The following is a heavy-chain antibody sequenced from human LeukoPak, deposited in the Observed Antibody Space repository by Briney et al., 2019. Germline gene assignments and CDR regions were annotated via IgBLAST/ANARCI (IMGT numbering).Heavy chain of an antibody. J-gene: IGHJ4*02. CDR1: GFTFSSYA. D-gene: IGHD6-13*01. CDR2: ISGSGDST. Sequence: SGGSLRLSCAASGFTFSSYAMSWVRQAPGKGLEWVSAISGSGDSTYYGDSVKGRFTISRDNSKNTLYLQINSLRAEDTAVYYCAKTRPLDSSSWSHGDYWGQGTLVTVSS. V-gene: IGHV3-23*01. CDR3: AKTRPLDSSSWSHGDY.